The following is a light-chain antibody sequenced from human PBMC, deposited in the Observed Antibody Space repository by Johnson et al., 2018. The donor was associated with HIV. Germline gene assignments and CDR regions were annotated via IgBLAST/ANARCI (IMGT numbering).Light chain of an antibody. CDR2: GNS. CDR3: GTWDSSLSAYV. Sequence: QSVLTQPPSVSGAPGQRVTISCTGSSSNIGAGYDVHWYQHLPGTAPKLLIYGNSNRPSGVPDRFSGSKSCTSATLGLTGLPTGDEADYYCGTWDSSLSAYVFGTGTKVTVL. V-gene: IGLV1-40*01. CDR1: SSNIGAGYD. J-gene: IGLJ1*01.